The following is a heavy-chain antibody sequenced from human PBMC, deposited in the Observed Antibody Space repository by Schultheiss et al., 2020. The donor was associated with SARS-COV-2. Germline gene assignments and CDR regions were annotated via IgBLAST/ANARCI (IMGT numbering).Heavy chain of an antibody. CDR2: IRSKAYGGT. J-gene: IGHJ6*02. D-gene: IGHD3-22*01. CDR3: TRIPFITRIVVNGMDV. CDR1: GFTFSSYA. Sequence: GGSLRLSCAASGFTFSSYAMHWVRQAPGKGLEWVGFIRSKAYGGTEYAASVKGRFTISRDDSKSIAYLQMNSLKTEDTAVYYCTRIPFITRIVVNGMDVWGQGTTVTVSS. V-gene: IGHV3-49*04.